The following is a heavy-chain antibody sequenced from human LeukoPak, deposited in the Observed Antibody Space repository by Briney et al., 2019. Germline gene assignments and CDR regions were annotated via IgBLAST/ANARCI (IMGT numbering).Heavy chain of an antibody. CDR1: GYSISSGYY. Sequence: SETLSLTCGVSGYSISSGYYWGWIRQPPGKGLEWIGSIYHSGSTSYNASLKSRVTISVDTSKNQFSLKLSSVTAADMAVYYCAKEWGSGSYYNWYNFDFWGQGTLVTVSS. CDR2: IYHSGST. D-gene: IGHD3-10*01. J-gene: IGHJ4*02. CDR3: AKEWGSGSYYNWYNFDF. V-gene: IGHV4-38-2*02.